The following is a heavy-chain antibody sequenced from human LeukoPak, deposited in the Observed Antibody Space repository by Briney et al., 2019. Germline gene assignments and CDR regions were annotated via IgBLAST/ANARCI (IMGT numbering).Heavy chain of an antibody. CDR1: GFTLSDQW. D-gene: IGHD5-12*01. CDR2: IRQDGSSI. V-gene: IGHV3-7*01. J-gene: IGHJ4*02. Sequence: GGSLRLSCAASGFTLSDQWMSWVRQAPGKGLEWVANIRQDGSSIFYADSVKGRFTISRDNAKNSLYLQMNSLRAEDTAVYYCARDHPQCGYDYWGQGTLVTVSS. CDR3: ARDHPQCGYDY.